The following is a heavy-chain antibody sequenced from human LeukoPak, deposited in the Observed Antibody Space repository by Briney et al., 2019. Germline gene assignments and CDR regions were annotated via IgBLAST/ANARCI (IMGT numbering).Heavy chain of an antibody. D-gene: IGHD1-26*01. J-gene: IGHJ5*02. CDR1: GFTVSSNY. CDR3: ARDGRATRRGWFDP. V-gene: IGHV3-53*01. Sequence: GGSLRLSCAASGFTVSSNYMSWVRQAPGKGLEWVSVIYSGGSTYYADSVKGRFTISRDNSKNTLYLQMNSLRAEDTAVYYCARDGRATRRGWFDPWGQGTLATVSS. CDR2: IYSGGST.